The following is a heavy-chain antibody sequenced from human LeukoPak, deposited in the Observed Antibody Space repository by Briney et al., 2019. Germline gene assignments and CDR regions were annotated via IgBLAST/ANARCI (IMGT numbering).Heavy chain of an antibody. V-gene: IGHV1-2*06. CDR2: INPNSGDT. J-gene: IGHJ6*03. CDR3: ARDPHRRGGYYYYHMDV. CDR1: GYTFTGYY. D-gene: IGHD3-10*01. Sequence: ASVKVSCKASGYTFTGYYMHWVRQAPGQGLEWMGRINPNSGDTNYAQKFQGRVTMTRDTSISTAYMELSRLRSDDTAVYYCARDPHRRGGYYYYHMDVWGKGTTVTVSS.